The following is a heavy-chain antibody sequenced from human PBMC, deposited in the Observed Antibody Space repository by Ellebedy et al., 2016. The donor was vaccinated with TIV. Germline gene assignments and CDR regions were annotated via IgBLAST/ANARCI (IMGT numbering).Heavy chain of an antibody. V-gene: IGHV5-51*01. D-gene: IGHD1-26*01. CDR1: GYSFTSYW. CDR2: IYPGDSDT. J-gene: IGHJ6*03. Sequence: GESLKISXKGSGYSFTSYWIGWVRQMPGKGLEWMGIIYPGDSDTRYSPSFQGQVTISADKSISTAYLQWSSLKASDTAMYYCARHAVQFPLSYSGSYQDYYYYYMDVWGKGTTVTVSS. CDR3: ARHAVQFPLSYSGSYQDYYYYYMDV.